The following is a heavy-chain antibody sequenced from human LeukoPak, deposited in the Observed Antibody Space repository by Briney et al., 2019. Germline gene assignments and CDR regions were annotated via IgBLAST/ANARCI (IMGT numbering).Heavy chain of an antibody. CDR1: GFTFSSYW. D-gene: IGHD3-10*02. J-gene: IGHJ6*04. Sequence: GGSLRLSCAASGFTFSSYWMHWVRQAPGKGLEWVSSISSSSSYIYYADSEKGRFTISRDNAKNSLYLQMNSLRAEDTAVYYCAELGITMIGGVWGKGTTVTISS. CDR3: AELGITMIGGV. CDR2: ISSSSSYI. V-gene: IGHV3-21*01.